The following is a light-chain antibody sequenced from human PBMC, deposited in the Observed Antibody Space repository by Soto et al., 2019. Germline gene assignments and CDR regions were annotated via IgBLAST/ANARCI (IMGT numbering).Light chain of an antibody. Sequence: QSVLIQPPSASGTPGRRVTISCSGRSSNIGSNYVYWYQQLPGTAPKLLISRNNERPSGVPDRFSGSKSGTSASLAISGLRSEDETDYYCATWDDSLSGWVFGGGTKLTVL. CDR2: RNN. CDR1: SSNIGSNY. J-gene: IGLJ3*02. V-gene: IGLV1-47*01. CDR3: ATWDDSLSGWV.